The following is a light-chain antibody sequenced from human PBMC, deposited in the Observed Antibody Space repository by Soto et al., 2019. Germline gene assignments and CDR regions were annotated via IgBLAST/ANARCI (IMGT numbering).Light chain of an antibody. V-gene: IGKV3-20*01. CDR2: ALS. CDR1: QSVSANF. CDR3: QQYGSSPYT. J-gene: IGKJ2*01. Sequence: EIVLPQSPGTLSLSPGERATLSCRASQSVSANFVAWYQQKPGQPPRLFIYALSGRAAGIPDRFSGSGSGTDFTLTISRLEPEDFAVYYCQQYGSSPYTFAQGTKLEI.